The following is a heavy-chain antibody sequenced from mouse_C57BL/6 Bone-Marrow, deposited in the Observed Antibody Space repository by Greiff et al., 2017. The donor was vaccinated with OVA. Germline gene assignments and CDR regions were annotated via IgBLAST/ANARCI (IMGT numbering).Heavy chain of an antibody. D-gene: IGHD1-1*01. V-gene: IGHV1-55*01. CDR1: GYTFTSYW. J-gene: IGHJ2*01. CDR2: IYPGSGST. Sequence: VQLQQPGAELVKPGASVKMSCKASGYTFTSYWITWVKQRPGQGLEWIGDIYPGSGSTNYNEKFKSKATLTVDTSSSTAYMQLSSLTSEDSAVYYCAIYYYGSSSYYFDYWGQGTTLTVSS. CDR3: AIYYYGSSSYYFDY.